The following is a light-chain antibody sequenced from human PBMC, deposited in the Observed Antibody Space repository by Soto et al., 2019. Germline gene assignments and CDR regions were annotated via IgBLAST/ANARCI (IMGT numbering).Light chain of an antibody. Sequence: EIVMTQSPATLSVSPGERATLSCRASQSVSSNLAWYQQKPGQAPRLLIYGASTRATGIPARFSGSGSGTEVTLTISSLQSEDFAVYYCQQYNKWPQYTFGQGTKLEMK. CDR2: GAS. CDR3: QQYNKWPQYT. V-gene: IGKV3-15*01. CDR1: QSVSSN. J-gene: IGKJ2*01.